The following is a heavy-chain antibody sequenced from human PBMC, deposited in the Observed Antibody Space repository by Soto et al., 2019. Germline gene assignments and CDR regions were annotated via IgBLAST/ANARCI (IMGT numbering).Heavy chain of an antibody. J-gene: IGHJ6*02. V-gene: IGHV4-4*02. D-gene: IGHD3-3*01. CDR2: IDYSGGT. Sequence: QVQLQESGPGLVKASGTLSLTCAVSGGSISSSNWWSWVRQPPGKGLEWIGEIDYSGGTNYNPSRKSRVTISVDKSKNRFSLILTSVPAADTAVYYCARFNGFWSGFSMYNYYGMDVWGQGTTVSVSS. CDR3: ARFNGFWSGFSMYNYYGMDV. CDR1: GGSISSSNW.